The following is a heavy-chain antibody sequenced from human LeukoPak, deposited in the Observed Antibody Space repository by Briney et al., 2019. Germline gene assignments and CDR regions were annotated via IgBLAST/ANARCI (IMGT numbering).Heavy chain of an antibody. CDR3: ARDAEPAGTTTIGAY. CDR1: GFTFSSYW. V-gene: IGHV3-74*01. CDR2: INTDGTST. Sequence: GGSLRLSCAASGFTFSSYWVHWVRQAPGKGLEWVSRINTDGTSTSYADSVKGRFTISRDNAKNTLYLQMNSLRAEDTAVYYCARDAEPAGTTTIGAYWGQGTLVTVSS. D-gene: IGHD6-13*01. J-gene: IGHJ4*02.